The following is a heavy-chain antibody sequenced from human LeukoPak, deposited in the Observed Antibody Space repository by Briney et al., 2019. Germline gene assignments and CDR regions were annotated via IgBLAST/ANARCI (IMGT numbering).Heavy chain of an antibody. V-gene: IGHV5-51*01. J-gene: IGHJ6*02. CDR2: IYPGDSDT. Sequence: GESLKISCTGSGYSFANSWIGWVRQMPGKGLEWMGSIYPGDSDTRYRPSFQGQVTISADKSIGTAYLQWSSLKASDTAMYYCARLKDYGDYHYGMDVWGQGTTVTVSS. CDR3: ARLKDYGDYHYGMDV. CDR1: GYSFANSW. D-gene: IGHD4-17*01.